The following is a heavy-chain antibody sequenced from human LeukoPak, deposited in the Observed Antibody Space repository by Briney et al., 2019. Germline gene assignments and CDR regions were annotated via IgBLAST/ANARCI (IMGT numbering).Heavy chain of an antibody. V-gene: IGHV4-59*01. J-gene: IGHJ4*02. CDR2: IYYSGST. D-gene: IGHD6-13*01. CDR1: GGSISSYY. CDR3: AREGRSSSTFDY. Sequence: PSETLSLTCTVSGGSISSYYWSWIRQPPRKGLEWIGYIYYSGSTNYNPSLKSRVTISVDTSKNQFSLKLSSVTAADTAVYYCAREGRSSSTFDYWGQGTLVTVSS.